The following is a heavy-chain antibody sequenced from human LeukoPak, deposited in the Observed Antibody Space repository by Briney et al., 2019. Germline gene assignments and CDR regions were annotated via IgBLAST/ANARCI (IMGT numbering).Heavy chain of an antibody. CDR2: ISAYNGNT. CDR1: GYTFTSYG. CDR3: AREGDSSWPDYYYYYGMDV. Sequence: ASVKVSCKASGYTFTSYGISWVRQAPGQGLEWMGWISAYNGNTNYAQKLQGRVTMTTDTSTSTAYMELRSLRSYDTAVYYCAREGDSSWPDYYYYYGMDVWGQGTTVTVSS. V-gene: IGHV1-18*01. D-gene: IGHD6-13*01. J-gene: IGHJ6*02.